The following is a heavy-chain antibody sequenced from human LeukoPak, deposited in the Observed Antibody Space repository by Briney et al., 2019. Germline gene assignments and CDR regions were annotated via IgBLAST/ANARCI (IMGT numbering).Heavy chain of an antibody. V-gene: IGHV4-59*08. CDR3: ATLVGYCSGGSCYYGASMYYFDY. CDR1: GGSISNYY. J-gene: IGHJ4*02. CDR2: ISYSGST. Sequence: PSETLSLTCTISGGSISNYYWSWTRQPPGKGLEWIGYISYSGSTNYNPSLKSRVTISVDTSKNQFSLKLSSVTAADTAVYYCATLVGYCSGGSCYYGASMYYFDYWGQGTLVTVSS. D-gene: IGHD2-15*01.